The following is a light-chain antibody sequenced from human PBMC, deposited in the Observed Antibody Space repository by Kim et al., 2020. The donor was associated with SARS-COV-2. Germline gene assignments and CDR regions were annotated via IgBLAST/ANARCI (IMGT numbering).Light chain of an antibody. CDR3: QQYGSSPYT. CDR2: GAS. Sequence: EIVLTQSPGTLSLSPGERATLSCRASQTVSSSSLAWYQQKPGQAPRLVINGASSRATGIPDRFSGSGSGTDFSLTISRLEPEDFAVYYCQQYGSSPYTFGQGTKLEIK. CDR1: QTVSSSS. J-gene: IGKJ2*01. V-gene: IGKV3-20*01.